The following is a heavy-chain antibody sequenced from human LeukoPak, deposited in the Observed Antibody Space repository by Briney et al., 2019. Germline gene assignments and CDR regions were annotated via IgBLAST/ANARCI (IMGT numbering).Heavy chain of an antibody. J-gene: IGHJ4*02. Sequence: GGSLRLSCAASGFTFRTYTMNWVRHAPGKGLVWVSRINSDGSRTSYADSVKGRFTISRDNAKNTLYLQMSGLRAEDTAIYYCARDAPGNTALDYWGQGTLVTVSS. CDR1: GFTFRTYT. V-gene: IGHV3-74*01. CDR2: INSDGSRT. D-gene: IGHD5-18*01. CDR3: ARDAPGNTALDY.